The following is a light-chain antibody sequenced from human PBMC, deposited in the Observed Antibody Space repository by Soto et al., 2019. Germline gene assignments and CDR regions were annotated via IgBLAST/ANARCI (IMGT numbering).Light chain of an antibody. J-gene: IGLJ1*01. CDR2: DVN. Sequence: QSALTQPASVSGSPGQSITISCTGTSSDVGGYSYVSWYQQNPGKAPKLMIYDVNNRPSGVSNRFSGSKSGNTASLTISGLQAEDEADYYCSSYTYSSTLYVFGTGTKVTVL. V-gene: IGLV2-14*01. CDR3: SSYTYSSTLYV. CDR1: SSDVGGYSY.